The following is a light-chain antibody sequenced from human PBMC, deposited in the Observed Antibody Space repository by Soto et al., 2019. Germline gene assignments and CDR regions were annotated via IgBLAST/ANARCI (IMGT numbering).Light chain of an antibody. Sequence: EIVMTQSPATLSVSPGERATLSCRASQSVSSNLAWYQQKPGQAPRLLIYGASTRATGIPARFSGSGSGTEFTLTISSLQCEDFAVYYCQQYNNWWTFGQGTKVEI. V-gene: IGKV3-15*01. CDR1: QSVSSN. J-gene: IGKJ1*01. CDR3: QQYNNWWT. CDR2: GAS.